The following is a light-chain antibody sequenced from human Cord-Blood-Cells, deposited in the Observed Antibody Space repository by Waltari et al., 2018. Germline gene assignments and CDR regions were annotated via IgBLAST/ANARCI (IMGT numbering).Light chain of an antibody. CDR2: DAS. CDR3: QQYNSYSPGYT. CDR1: QSISSW. Sequence: DIQMTQSPSPLSASVGDRVTIPCRASQSISSWLAWYQQKPGKAPKLLIYDASSLESGVPSRFSGSGSGTEFTLTISSLQPDDFATYYCQQYNSYSPGYTFGQGTKLEIK. J-gene: IGKJ2*01. V-gene: IGKV1-5*01.